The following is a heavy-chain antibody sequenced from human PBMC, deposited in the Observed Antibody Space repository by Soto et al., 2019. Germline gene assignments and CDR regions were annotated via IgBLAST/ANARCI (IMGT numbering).Heavy chain of an antibody. CDR3: ARVVSYCGGDCYPDY. J-gene: IGHJ4*02. Sequence: ASVKVSCKASGGTFSSYTISWVRQAPGQGLEWMGRIIPILGIANYAQKFQGRVTITADKSTSTAYMELSSLRSEDTAVYYCARVVSYCGGDCYPDYWGQGTLVTVSS. D-gene: IGHD2-21*01. CDR1: GGTFSSYT. V-gene: IGHV1-69*02. CDR2: IIPILGIA.